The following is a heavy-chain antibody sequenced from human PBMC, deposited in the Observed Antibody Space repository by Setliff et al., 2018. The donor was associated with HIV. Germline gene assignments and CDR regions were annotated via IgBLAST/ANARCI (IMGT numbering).Heavy chain of an antibody. V-gene: IGHV7-4-1*02. CDR3: ARPVEVIWGDYGLVDYYFDY. CDR1: GYTFTSYP. CDR2: INTNTGNP. Sequence: ASVKVSCKASGYTFTSYPMNWVRQAPGQGLEWMGWINTNTGNPTYAQGFTGRFVFSLDTSVSTAYLQISSLKAEDTAVYYCARPVEVIWGDYGLVDYYFDYWGQGTLVTV. D-gene: IGHD4-17*01. J-gene: IGHJ4*02.